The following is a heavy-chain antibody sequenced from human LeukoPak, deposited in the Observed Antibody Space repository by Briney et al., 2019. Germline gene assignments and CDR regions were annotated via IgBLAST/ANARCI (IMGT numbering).Heavy chain of an antibody. CDR3: ARDLGQYYDTSDNWFDP. V-gene: IGHV3-74*01. J-gene: IGHJ5*02. CDR2: INIDGINT. CDR1: GFTFSNYW. Sequence: GGSLRLSCAASGFTFSNYWMHWVRQAPGKGLVWVSRINIDGINTSYADSVKGRFTISRDNAKNTLNLQINSLRAEDTAVYYCARDLGQYYDTSDNWFDPWGQGTLVTVSS. D-gene: IGHD3-22*01.